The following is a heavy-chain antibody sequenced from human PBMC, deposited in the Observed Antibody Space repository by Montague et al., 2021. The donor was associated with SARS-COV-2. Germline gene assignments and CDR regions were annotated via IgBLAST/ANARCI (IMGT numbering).Heavy chain of an antibody. D-gene: IGHD3-10*01. CDR3: AREFEGYFDV. CDR1: GGSFSGYY. J-gene: IGHJ2*01. CDR2: INHSGST. V-gene: IGHV4-34*01. Sequence: SETLSLTCAVYGGSFSGYYWNWIRQPPGKGLEWIGEINHSGSTNYNPSLMSRVTKSFDTSKNQISLNLASVTAADTAVYYCAREFEGYFDVWGRGTLVMVSS.